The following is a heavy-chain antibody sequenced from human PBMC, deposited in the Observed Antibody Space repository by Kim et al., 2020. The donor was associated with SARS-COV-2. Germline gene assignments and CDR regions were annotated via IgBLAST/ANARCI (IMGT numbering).Heavy chain of an antibody. J-gene: IGHJ4*02. CDR2: INHSGST. D-gene: IGHD5-12*01. Sequence: SETLSLTCAVYGGSFSGYYWSWIRQPPGKGLEWIGEINHSGSTNYNPSLKSRVTISVDTSKNQFSLKLSSVTAADTAVYYCARVDQVEMAKVDYWGQGTLVTVSS. CDR1: GGSFSGYY. V-gene: IGHV4-34*01. CDR3: ARVDQVEMAKVDY.